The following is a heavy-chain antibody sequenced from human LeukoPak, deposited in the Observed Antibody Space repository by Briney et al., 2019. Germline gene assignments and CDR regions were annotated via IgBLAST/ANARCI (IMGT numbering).Heavy chain of an antibody. Sequence: SETLSLTCTVSGGSISSYYCSWIRQPPGKGLEWIGYIYYSGSTNYNPSLKSRVTISVDTSKNQFSLKLSSVTAADTAVYYCARSGSYYYDSSGSFFDYWGQGTLVTVSS. CDR3: ARSGSYYYDSSGSFFDY. V-gene: IGHV4-59*01. CDR2: IYYSGST. D-gene: IGHD3-22*01. CDR1: GGSISSYY. J-gene: IGHJ4*02.